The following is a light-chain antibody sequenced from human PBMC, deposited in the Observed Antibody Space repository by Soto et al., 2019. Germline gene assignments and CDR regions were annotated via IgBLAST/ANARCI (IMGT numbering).Light chain of an antibody. V-gene: IGKV3-15*01. CDR3: QQYNSYPAT. J-gene: IGKJ1*01. Sequence: EIVMTQSPATLSVSPGERATLSCRASQSISNNLAWYQHKPGQAPRVLIYGASTRATGIPARFSGSGSGTEFTLTISSLQPDDFATYYCQQYNSYPATFGQGTKVDI. CDR2: GAS. CDR1: QSISNN.